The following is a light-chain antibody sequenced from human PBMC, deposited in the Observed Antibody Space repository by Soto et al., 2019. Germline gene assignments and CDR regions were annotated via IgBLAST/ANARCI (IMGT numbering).Light chain of an antibody. CDR2: DAS. Sequence: DIQLTQSPSTLSASVGDRVTITCRASQNTNRWLAWYQQKPGKAPKVLIYDASSLKSGVPSRFSGSGSGTEFTLTINSLQPEDFATYYCQQYDGNFGQGTKLEIK. V-gene: IGKV1-5*01. CDR1: QNTNRW. J-gene: IGKJ2*01. CDR3: QQYDGN.